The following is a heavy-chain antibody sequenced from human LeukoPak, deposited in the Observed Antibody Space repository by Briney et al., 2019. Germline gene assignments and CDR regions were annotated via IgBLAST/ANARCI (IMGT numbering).Heavy chain of an antibody. CDR3: AKGSGYADY. D-gene: IGHD3-3*01. CDR2: ISGSGDST. V-gene: IGHV3-23*01. Sequence: GGSLRLSCAASGFTFSSYAMSWVRQAPGKGLEWVSAISGSGDSTYYADCVKCRFTISRDNSKNTLYLQMNSLRAEDTAVYYCAKGSGYADYWGQGTLVTVSS. CDR1: GFTFSSYA. J-gene: IGHJ4*02.